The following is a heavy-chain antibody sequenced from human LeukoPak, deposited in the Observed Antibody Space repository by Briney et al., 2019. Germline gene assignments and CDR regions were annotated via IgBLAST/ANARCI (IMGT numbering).Heavy chain of an antibody. CDR2: ISYDGSNK. V-gene: IGHV3-30*03. Sequence: GGSLRLSCAASGFTFSSYGMHWVRQAPGKGLEWVAVISYDGSNKYYADSVKGRFTISRDNSKNTLYLQMNSLRAEDTAVYYCARAAAAKSLPEPFDYWGQGTLVTVSS. D-gene: IGHD6-13*01. J-gene: IGHJ4*02. CDR3: ARAAAAKSLPEPFDY. CDR1: GFTFSSYG.